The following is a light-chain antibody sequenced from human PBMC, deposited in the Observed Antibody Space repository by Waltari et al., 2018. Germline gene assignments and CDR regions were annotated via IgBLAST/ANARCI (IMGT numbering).Light chain of an antibody. CDR1: SSDVGGYNY. V-gene: IGLV2-14*03. CDR2: DVS. Sequence: QSALTQPASVSGSPGQSITISCTGTSSDVGGYNYVSWYQQHPGKAPKLMIYDVSNRPSGGSNRFSGSKSGNTASLTISGLQAEDEADYYGSSYTSSSTYVFGTGTKVTVL. CDR3: SSYTSSSTYV. J-gene: IGLJ1*01.